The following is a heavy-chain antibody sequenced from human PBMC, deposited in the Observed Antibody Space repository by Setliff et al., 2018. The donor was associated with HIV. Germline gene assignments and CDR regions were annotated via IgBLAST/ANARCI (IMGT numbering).Heavy chain of an antibody. CDR2: VSYSGTT. Sequence: SETLSLTCTVSGGSISNPNYYWGWFRQPPGKGLEWIGSVSYSGTTYYNPSLQSRVTVSGDTSKNQFSLNLNSVTAADTAVYYCARQSLLGKIAVAAYDYWGQGTLVTVSS. CDR3: ARQSLLGKIAVAAYDY. CDR1: GGSISNPNYY. J-gene: IGHJ4*02. D-gene: IGHD6-19*01. V-gene: IGHV4-39*01.